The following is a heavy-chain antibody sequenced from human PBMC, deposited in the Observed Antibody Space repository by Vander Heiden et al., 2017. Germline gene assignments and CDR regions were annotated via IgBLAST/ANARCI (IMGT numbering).Heavy chain of an antibody. D-gene: IGHD1-26*01. Sequence: QVQLVESGGGVVQPGRSLRLSCAASGFTFSSYGMHWVRQAPGKGLEWVAVIWYDGSNKYYADSVKGRFTISRDNSKNTLYLQMNSRRAEDTAVYYCAREMGRGFSFDYWGQGTLVTVSS. J-gene: IGHJ4*02. V-gene: IGHV3-33*01. CDR2: IWYDGSNK. CDR3: AREMGRGFSFDY. CDR1: GFTFSSYG.